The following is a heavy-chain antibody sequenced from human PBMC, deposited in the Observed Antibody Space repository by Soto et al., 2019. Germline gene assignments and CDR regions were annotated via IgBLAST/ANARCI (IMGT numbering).Heavy chain of an antibody. D-gene: IGHD4-17*01. Sequence: QVQLVQSGAEMKKPGSSVKVSCKASGGTFSSYAISWVRQAPGQGLEWMGGIIPFFGTSNYAQKFQGRVTITADESTSTAYMELSSLRSEDTAVYYCARNRNCGDHYYYAMDVWGQGTTVTVSS. CDR1: GGTFSSYA. V-gene: IGHV1-69*12. CDR3: ARNRNCGDHYYYAMDV. J-gene: IGHJ6*02. CDR2: IIPFFGTS.